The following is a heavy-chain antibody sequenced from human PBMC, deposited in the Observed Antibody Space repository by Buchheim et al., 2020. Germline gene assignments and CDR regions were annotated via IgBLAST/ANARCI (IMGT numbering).Heavy chain of an antibody. CDR2: IYYSGST. V-gene: IGHV4-59*01. J-gene: IGHJ5*02. D-gene: IGHD6-19*01. Sequence: QVQLQESGPGLVKPSETLSLTCTVSGGSISSYYWSWIRQPPGKGLEWIGYIYYSGSTNYNPSLKSRVTISVNTSKNQFSLKLSSVTAADTAVYYCAETIAVAGTGWFDPWGQGTL. CDR3: AETIAVAGTGWFDP. CDR1: GGSISSYY.